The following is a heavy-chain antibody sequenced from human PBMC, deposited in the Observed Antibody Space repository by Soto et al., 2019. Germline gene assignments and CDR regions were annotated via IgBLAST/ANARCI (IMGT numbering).Heavy chain of an antibody. Sequence: SETLSLTCTVSGGSISSYYWSWIRQPPGKGLEWIGYIYYSGSTNYNPSLKSRVTISVDTSKNQFSLKLSSVTAADTAVYYCARVGIGAVAGTGGLTGAFDIWGQGTMVTVSS. D-gene: IGHD6-19*01. CDR3: ARVGIGAVAGTGGLTGAFDI. V-gene: IGHV4-59*01. J-gene: IGHJ3*02. CDR2: IYYSGST. CDR1: GGSISSYY.